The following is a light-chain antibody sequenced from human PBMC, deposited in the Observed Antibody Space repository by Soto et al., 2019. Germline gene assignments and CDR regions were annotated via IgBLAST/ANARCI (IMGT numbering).Light chain of an antibody. Sequence: QLVLTQSPSASASLGASVKLTCTLSSGHSNYAIAWHQQQSEKGPRYLMKLNSDGSHSKGDGIPDRFSGSSSGAERYLTISSLEYEDEDDCYCQTWGSGIVVFGGGTKLTVL. CDR1: SGHSNYA. J-gene: IGLJ2*01. CDR2: LNSDGSH. CDR3: QTWGSGIVV. V-gene: IGLV4-69*01.